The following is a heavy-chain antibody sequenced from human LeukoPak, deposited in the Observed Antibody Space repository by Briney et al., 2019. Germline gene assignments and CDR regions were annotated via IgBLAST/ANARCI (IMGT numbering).Heavy chain of an antibody. J-gene: IGHJ4*02. V-gene: IGHV1-2*02. CDR3: ARAPRGYCSGGSCFDY. CDR2: IEPNSGGT. CDR1: GYTFTGYY. Sequence: GASVNVSCKASGYTFTGYYIHWVRQAPGQGLECMGWIEPNSGGTNHAQKFQGRVTMTRETSISTAYMELTRLRSDDTAVYYCARAPRGYCSGGSCFDYWGQGTLVTVSS. D-gene: IGHD2-15*01.